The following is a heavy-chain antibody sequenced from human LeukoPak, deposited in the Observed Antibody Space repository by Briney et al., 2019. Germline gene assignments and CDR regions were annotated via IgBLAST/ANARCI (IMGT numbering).Heavy chain of an antibody. CDR2: ISNRGTTI. CDR1: GFTFSDFY. CDR3: ARSADRSGYFREITLYYFDY. J-gene: IGHJ4*02. V-gene: IGHV3-11*01. Sequence: GGSLRLTCAASGFTFSDFYMTWIRQAPGKGLEWVSYISNRGTTIHYADSVRGRFTISRDNAKKSLYLQMNGLRAEDTAVYYCARSADRSGYFREITLYYFDYWGQGTLVTVSS. D-gene: IGHD3-22*01.